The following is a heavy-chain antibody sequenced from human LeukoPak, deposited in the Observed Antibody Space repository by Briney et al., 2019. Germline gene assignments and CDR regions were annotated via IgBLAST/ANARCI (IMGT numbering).Heavy chain of an antibody. CDR2: ISRSGTRM. CDR3: ARGSTIAAREGPLDY. J-gene: IGHJ4*02. CDR1: GFTFSSYE. D-gene: IGHD6-6*01. Sequence: GGSLRLSCAASGFTFSSYEMNWVRQAPGKGLEWVTYISRSGTRMYYADSVKGRFTISRDNAKNSLYLQMNSLRAEDTAVYYCARGSTIAAREGPLDYWGQGTLVTVSS. V-gene: IGHV3-48*03.